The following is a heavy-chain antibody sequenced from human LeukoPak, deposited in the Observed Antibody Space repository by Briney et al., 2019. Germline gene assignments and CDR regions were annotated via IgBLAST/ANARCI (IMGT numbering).Heavy chain of an antibody. CDR3: AKTATNCGGDCLKPYYFDY. CDR1: GFTFSSYA. D-gene: IGHD2-21*02. CDR2: ISGSGGST. J-gene: IGHJ4*02. V-gene: IGHV3-23*01. Sequence: QPGGSLRLSCAASGFTFSSYAMSWVRQAPGKGLEWVSAISGSGGSTYYADSVKGRFTISRDNSKNTLYLQMNSLRAEDTAVYCCAKTATNCGGDCLKPYYFDYWGQGTLVTVSS.